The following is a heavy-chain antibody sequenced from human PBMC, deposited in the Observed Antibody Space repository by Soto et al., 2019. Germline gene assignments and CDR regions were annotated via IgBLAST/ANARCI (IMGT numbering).Heavy chain of an antibody. CDR2: ISSNGANT. V-gene: IGHV3-23*01. Sequence: GGALRLSCSASGFTFDSPYSHGMSWVRQSPGKGPEWVSTISSNGANTHYAESVKGRFTISKDASRNTVHLHMNSLRAEDTATYFCVSWVSAHFDYWGHGTPVTVSS. J-gene: IGHJ4*01. D-gene: IGHD2-8*01. CDR3: VSWVSAHFDY. CDR1: GFTFDSPYSHG.